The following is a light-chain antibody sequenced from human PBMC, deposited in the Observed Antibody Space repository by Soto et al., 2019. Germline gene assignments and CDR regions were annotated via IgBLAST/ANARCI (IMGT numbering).Light chain of an antibody. CDR2: LNSAGSH. Sequence: QPVLTQSPSASASLGASVKLTCTLSSGHSSYAIAWHQQQPEKGPRYLMKLNSAGSHSKGDGIPDRFSGSSSGAERYLTISSLQSEDEADYYCQTGGTGTWVFGGGTKLTVL. CDR1: SGHSSYA. V-gene: IGLV4-69*01. CDR3: QTGGTGTWV. J-gene: IGLJ3*02.